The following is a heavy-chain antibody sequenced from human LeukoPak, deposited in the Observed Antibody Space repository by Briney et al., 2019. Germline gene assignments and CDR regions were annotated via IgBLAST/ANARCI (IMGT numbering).Heavy chain of an antibody. CDR3: ARPYCSSTSCSRWLDP. CDR1: GYTFTAYD. CDR2: MNPKSGNT. J-gene: IGHJ5*02. D-gene: IGHD2-2*01. Sequence: ASVKVSCKASGYTFTAYDINWVRQATGQGLEWMGWMNPKSGNTGYAQRFQGRVTFTMNISITTAYMEMNSLTSEDTAIYYCARPYCSSTSCSRWLDPSGQGTLVTVSS. V-gene: IGHV1-8*03.